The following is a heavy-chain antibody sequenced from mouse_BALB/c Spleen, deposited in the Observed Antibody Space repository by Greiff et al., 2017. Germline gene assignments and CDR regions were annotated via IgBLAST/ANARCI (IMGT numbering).Heavy chain of an antibody. Sequence: VQGVESAAELARPGASVKMSCKASGYTFTSYTMHWVKQRPGQGLEWIGYINPISGYTEYNQKFKDKTTLTADKSSSTAYMQLSSLTSEDSAVYYCARGSTTATPYAMDYWGQGTSVTVSS. D-gene: IGHD1-2*01. CDR2: INPISGYT. CDR3: ARGSTTATPYAMDY. CDR1: GYTFTSYT. V-gene: IGHV1-4*02. J-gene: IGHJ4*01.